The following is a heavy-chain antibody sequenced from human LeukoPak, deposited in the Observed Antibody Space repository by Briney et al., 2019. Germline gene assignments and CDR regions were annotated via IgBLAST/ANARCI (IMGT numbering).Heavy chain of an antibody. V-gene: IGHV3-9*01. CDR2: ISWNSGSI. CDR1: GFTFDDYA. CDR3: AKDFGFDP. J-gene: IGHJ5*02. Sequence: PGGSLRLSCAASGFTFDDYAMHWVRQAPGKGLEWVSGISWNSGSIGYADSVKGRFTISRDNAKNSLYLQMNSLRAEDTALYYCAKDFGFDPWGQGTLVTVSS.